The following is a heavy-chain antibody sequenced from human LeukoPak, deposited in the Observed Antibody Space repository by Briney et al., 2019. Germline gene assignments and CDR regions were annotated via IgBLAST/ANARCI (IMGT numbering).Heavy chain of an antibody. CDR2: IKSKTDGGTT. CDR1: GFTFSNAW. Sequence: GGSLRLSCAASGFTFSNAWMSWVRQAPGKGLEWVGRIKSKTDGGTTDYAAPVKGRFTISRDDSKNTLCLQMNSLKTKDTAVYYCTRGFSWYSFDYWGQGTLVTVSS. J-gene: IGHJ4*02. V-gene: IGHV3-15*01. CDR3: TRGFSWYSFDY. D-gene: IGHD2/OR15-2a*01.